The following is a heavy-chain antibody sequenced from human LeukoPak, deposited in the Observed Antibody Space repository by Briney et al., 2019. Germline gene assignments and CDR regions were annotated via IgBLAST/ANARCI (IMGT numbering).Heavy chain of an antibody. CDR1: GYSISSGYY. J-gene: IGHJ4*02. Sequence: KPSETLSLTCTVSGYSISSGYYWGWIRQPPGKGLEWIGSIYHSGSTYYNPSLKSRVTISVDTSKNQFSLKLSSVTAADTAVYYCARRSYYFDYWGQGTLVTVSS. V-gene: IGHV4-38-2*02. CDR2: IYHSGST. CDR3: ARRSYYFDY.